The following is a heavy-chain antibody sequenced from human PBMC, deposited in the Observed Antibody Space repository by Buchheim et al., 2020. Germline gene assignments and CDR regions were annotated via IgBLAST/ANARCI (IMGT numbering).Heavy chain of an antibody. CDR2: ISDSGVTT. J-gene: IGHJ4*02. Sequence: EVQLLESGGGLVQPGGSLRLSCAASGFTFSSYAMSWVRQVPGKGLEWVSSISDSGVTTSFADSVKGRFTISRDHSKNTLYLQMNSLRAEDTAVYYCAEAIRASDYWGQGTL. CDR3: AEAIRASDY. CDR1: GFTFSSYA. D-gene: IGHD3-10*01. V-gene: IGHV3-23*01.